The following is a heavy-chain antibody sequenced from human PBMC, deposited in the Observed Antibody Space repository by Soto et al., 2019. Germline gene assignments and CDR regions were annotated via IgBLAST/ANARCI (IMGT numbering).Heavy chain of an antibody. CDR2: INPDGSEQ. CDR3: ATSAYSYQGY. CDR1: GFTFDKYW. V-gene: IGHV3-7*01. Sequence: GGSLRLSCAASGFTFDKYWMNWVRQAPGKGLEWVATINPDGSEQHSVDSVRGRFAISRDNAKKSLYPQMNSLRAEDTAVYYCATSAYSYQGYWGQGTLVTVSS. J-gene: IGHJ4*02. D-gene: IGHD4-4*01.